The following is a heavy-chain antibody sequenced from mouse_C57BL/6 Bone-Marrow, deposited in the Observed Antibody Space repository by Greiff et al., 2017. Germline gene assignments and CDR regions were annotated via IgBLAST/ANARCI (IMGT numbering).Heavy chain of an antibody. CDR3: AREVQLYYDYDGDY. CDR1: GYTFTDYY. D-gene: IGHD2-4*01. V-gene: IGHV1-19*01. Sequence: EVQLQQSGPVLVKPGASVKMSCKASGYTFTDYYMNWVKQSHGKSLEWIGVINPYNGGTSYNQKFKGKATLTVDKSSSTAYMELNSLTSEDSAVXYCAREVQLYYDYDGDYWGQGTTLTVSS. J-gene: IGHJ2*01. CDR2: INPYNGGT.